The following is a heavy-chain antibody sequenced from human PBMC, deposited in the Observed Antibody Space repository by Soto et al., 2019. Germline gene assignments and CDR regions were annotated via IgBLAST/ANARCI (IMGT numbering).Heavy chain of an antibody. Sequence: QMQLVQSGPEVKKPGTPVKVSCKTSGFTFTTPAVQWVRQARGQRLEWIGWIVVDNGKTTHTQKFKDRVAITRDTSTSSSYLEITGLTSADTAAYYCAADTLQKAVWGQGTLVTVSS. D-gene: IGHD3-10*01. J-gene: IGHJ4*02. CDR3: AADTLQKAV. CDR2: IVVDNGKT. CDR1: GFTFTTPA. V-gene: IGHV1-58*01.